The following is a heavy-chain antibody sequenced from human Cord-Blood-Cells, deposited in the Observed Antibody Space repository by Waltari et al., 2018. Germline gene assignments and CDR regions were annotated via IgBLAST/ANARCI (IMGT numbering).Heavy chain of an antibody. J-gene: IGHJ3*02. D-gene: IGHD1-26*01. V-gene: IGHV1-18*01. CDR3: ARDSISGDAFDI. CDR1: GYTFTSYG. CDR2: IIANNGNT. Sequence: QVQLVQSGAAVQKPGASVKVSGKSSGYTFTSYGLIWVRQATGQGLEWMGWIIANNGNTNYAQKLQGRVTMTTDTSTSTAYMELRSLRSDDTAVYYCARDSISGDAFDIWGQGTMVTVSS.